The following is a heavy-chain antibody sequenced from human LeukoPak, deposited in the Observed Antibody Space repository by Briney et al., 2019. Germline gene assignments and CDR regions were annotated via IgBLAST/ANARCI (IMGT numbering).Heavy chain of an antibody. CDR2: ISSNGGST. D-gene: IGHD3-10*01. V-gene: IGHV3-64*01. Sequence: PGGSLRLSCAASGFTFSSYAMHWVRQAPGKGLEYVSAISSNGGSTYYANSVKDRFTISRDNSKNTLYLQMGSLRAEDMAVYYCARSRGSGSYYNFYYYYGMDVWGQGTTVTVSS. CDR3: ARSRGSGSYYNFYYYYGMDV. CDR1: GFTFSSYA. J-gene: IGHJ6*02.